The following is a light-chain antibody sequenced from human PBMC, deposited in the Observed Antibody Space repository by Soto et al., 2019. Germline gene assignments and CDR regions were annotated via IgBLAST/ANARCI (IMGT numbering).Light chain of an antibody. CDR2: LGS. CDR1: QSLLHSNGYNY. CDR3: MQDLQSPRT. J-gene: IGKJ1*01. Sequence: DIVMTQSPLSLPVTPGEPASISCRSSQSLLHSNGYNYLDWYLQKSGQSPQILIYLGSNRSSGVPDRFSGSGSGTDFTLKISRLEAEDVGVYYCMQDLQSPRTFGQGTKVEIK. V-gene: IGKV2-28*01.